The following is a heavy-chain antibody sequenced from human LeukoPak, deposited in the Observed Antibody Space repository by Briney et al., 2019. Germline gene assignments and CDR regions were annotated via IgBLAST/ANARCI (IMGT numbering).Heavy chain of an antibody. D-gene: IGHD6-19*01. CDR1: GFTFSSYA. J-gene: IGHJ4*02. CDR2: ISGSGGST. Sequence: PGGSLRLSCAASGFTFSSYAMSWVRQAPGKGLEWVSAISGSGGSTYYADSVKGRFTISRDNSMNTLYLQMNSLRAEDTAVYYCAKDQGSGGELDYWGQGTLVTVSS. CDR3: AKDQGSGGELDY. V-gene: IGHV3-23*01.